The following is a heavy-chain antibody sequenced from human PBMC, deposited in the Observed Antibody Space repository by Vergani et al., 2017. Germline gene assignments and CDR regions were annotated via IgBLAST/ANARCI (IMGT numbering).Heavy chain of an antibody. D-gene: IGHD3-3*01. CDR3: ARGPLGFWNGYYPGDYYIDV. CDR1: GGSFSGYY. V-gene: IGHV4-34*01. J-gene: IGHJ6*03. Sequence: QVQLQQWGAGLLKPSETLSLTCAVYGGSFSGYYWSWIRQPPGKGLEWIGEINHSGSTNYNPSLKSRVTISVDTSKNQFSLKLSSVTAADTAVYYCARGPLGFWNGYYPGDYYIDVWGKGTRVTVSS. CDR2: INHSGST.